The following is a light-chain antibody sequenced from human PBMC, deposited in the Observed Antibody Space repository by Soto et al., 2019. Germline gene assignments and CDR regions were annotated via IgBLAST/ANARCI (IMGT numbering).Light chain of an antibody. CDR1: QTVGSY. V-gene: IGKV3-11*01. CDR2: NAS. Sequence: EIVLTQSPGTLSLSPGERTTLSCRASQTVGSYLAWYQQKPGQAPRLLIYNASNRATGIPARFGGSGSGTDFTLTISSLETEDFAVYYCQQRSNWPLTFGGGTKVDI. CDR3: QQRSNWPLT. J-gene: IGKJ4*01.